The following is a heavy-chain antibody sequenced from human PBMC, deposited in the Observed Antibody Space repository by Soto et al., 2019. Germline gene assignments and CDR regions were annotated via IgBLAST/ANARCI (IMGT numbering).Heavy chain of an antibody. CDR3: IRVWGAWSVFDY. CDR2: IYWTDDK. J-gene: IGHJ4*01. Sequence: QITLKESGPTLVKPTQTLTLTCTFSVFSLSTSGVGVGWIRQPPGKALEWLALIYWTDDKRYSPSLKNRLTITKDTSKNQIVLTMTNLNPADTATYYCIRVWGAWSVFDYCGHGTLVTGSS. V-gene: IGHV2-5*04. D-gene: IGHD3-16*01. CDR1: VFSLSTSGVG.